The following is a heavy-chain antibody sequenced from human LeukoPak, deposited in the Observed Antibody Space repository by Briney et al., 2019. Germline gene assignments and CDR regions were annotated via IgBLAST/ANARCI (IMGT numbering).Heavy chain of an antibody. V-gene: IGHV4-39*01. CDR3: ARWGGFNWY. CDR1: GGSISSSSYY. CDR2: IYYSGST. J-gene: IGHJ4*02. Sequence: SETLSLTCTVSGGSISSSSYYWGWIRQPPGKGLEWIGSIYYSGSTYYNPSLKSRVTISVDTSKNQFSLKLSSVTAADTAVYYCARWGGFNWYWGQGTLVTVSS. D-gene: IGHD1-20*01.